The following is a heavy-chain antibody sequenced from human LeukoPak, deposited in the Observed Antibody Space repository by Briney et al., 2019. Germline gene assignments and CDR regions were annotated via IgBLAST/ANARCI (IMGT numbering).Heavy chain of an antibody. D-gene: IGHD4-23*01. CDR2: ISIAGEI. CDR1: EGSLSGYF. Sequence: SETLSLTCAVYEGSLSGYFWSWIRQPPGKGLEWIGEISIAGEINYNPSLRSRATISMDTTKNQFSLTLSSLTAADTAVYYCARGRGGNSGDYWGQGTLVAVSS. CDR3: ARGRGGNSGDY. V-gene: IGHV4-34*01. J-gene: IGHJ4*02.